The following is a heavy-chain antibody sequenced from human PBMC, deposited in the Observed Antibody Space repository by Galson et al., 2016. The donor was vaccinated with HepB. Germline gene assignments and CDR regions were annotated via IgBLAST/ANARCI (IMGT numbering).Heavy chain of an antibody. CDR2: LDPEYGET. J-gene: IGHJ6*02. D-gene: IGHD1-26*01. V-gene: IGHV1-24*01. Sequence: SVKVSCKVSGYTLSDLSVHWVQQAPGKGLEWMGGLDPEYGETIYAQKFQGRLAMTEDTSSDTASMELSSLRSEDTAVYYCTTDDPGIVGTHYYYGIDVWGQGTTVTVSS. CDR1: GYTLSDLS. CDR3: TTDDPGIVGTHYYYGIDV.